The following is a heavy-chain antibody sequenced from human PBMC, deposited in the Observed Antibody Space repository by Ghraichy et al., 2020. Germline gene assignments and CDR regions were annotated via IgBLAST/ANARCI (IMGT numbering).Heavy chain of an antibody. V-gene: IGHV3-23*01. D-gene: IGHD6-13*01. CDR3: AKDGGMSSSWYFDY. J-gene: IGHJ4*02. Sequence: EGSLRLSCAASGFTFSSYAMSWVRQAPGKGLEWVSAISGSGGSTYYADSVKGRFTISRDNSKNTLYLQMNSLRAEDTAVYYCAKDGGMSSSWYFDYWGQGTLVTVSS. CDR2: ISGSGGST. CDR1: GFTFSSYA.